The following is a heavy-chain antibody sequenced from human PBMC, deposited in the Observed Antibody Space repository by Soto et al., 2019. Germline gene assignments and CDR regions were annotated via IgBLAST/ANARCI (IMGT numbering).Heavy chain of an antibody. CDR2: IKQDGSEE. D-gene: IGHD3-10*01. V-gene: IGHV3-7*01. CDR3: ARLAASGRGWDF. CDR1: GFTFSRYW. J-gene: IGHJ6*02. Sequence: EVQLVESGGGLVQPGGSLRLSCVDSGFTFSRYWMSWVRQAPVKGLEWVGNIKQDGSEENYVDSVKGRFTISRDNAKNSIYLQMNSLRAEDTAVYYCARLAASGRGWDFWGQGTTVVVSS.